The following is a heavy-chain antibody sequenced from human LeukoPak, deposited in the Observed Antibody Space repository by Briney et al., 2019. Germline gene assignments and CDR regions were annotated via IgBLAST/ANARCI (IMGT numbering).Heavy chain of an antibody. CDR3: ASPRGSRGTYDFWSGYDNYFDP. J-gene: IGHJ5*02. Sequence: ASVKVSCKTSGYTFNSYGVSWVRQAPGQGPEWMGWISAYNGNTNYAKKLRGRLTLTTDTSTSPVYMELRSLRSDDTAIYYCASPRGSRGTYDFWSGYDNYFDPWGQGTLVTVSS. D-gene: IGHD3-3*01. CDR2: ISAYNGNT. V-gene: IGHV1-18*01. CDR1: GYTFNSYG.